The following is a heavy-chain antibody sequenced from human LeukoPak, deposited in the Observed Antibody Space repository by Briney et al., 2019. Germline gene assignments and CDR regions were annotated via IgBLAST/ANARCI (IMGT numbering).Heavy chain of an antibody. Sequence: ASVKVSCMASGYTFTGYYMHWVRQAPGQGLEWMGWINPNSGGTNYAQKFQGRVTMTRDTSISTAYMELSRLRSDDPAVYYCARAILGYCSGGSCYSSWFDPWGQGTLVTVSS. J-gene: IGHJ5*02. CDR3: ARAILGYCSGGSCYSSWFDP. CDR2: INPNSGGT. D-gene: IGHD2-15*01. V-gene: IGHV1-2*02. CDR1: GYTFTGYY.